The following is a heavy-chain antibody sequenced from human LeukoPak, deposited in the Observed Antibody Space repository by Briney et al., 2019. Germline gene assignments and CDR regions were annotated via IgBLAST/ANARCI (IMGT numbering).Heavy chain of an antibody. J-gene: IGHJ4*02. CDR1: GFTLSSFT. D-gene: IGHD6-13*01. CDR3: ARAYDSSWHNFDY. Sequence: PGRSLRLSCAASGFTLSSFTMHWVRHNPGKGLEWVAVISYDESHKWYADSVKGRFTISRDISKNTLYLEMDSLRGEDTAVYYCARAYDSSWHNFDYWGQGSLVTVSS. CDR2: ISYDESHK. V-gene: IGHV3-30-3*01.